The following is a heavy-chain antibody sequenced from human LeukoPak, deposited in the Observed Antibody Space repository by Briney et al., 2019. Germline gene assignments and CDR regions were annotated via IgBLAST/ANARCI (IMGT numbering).Heavy chain of an antibody. CDR3: ARLVAVAGVFDY. Sequence: PSETLSLTCTVSGGSTSSNNYYWAWIRQPPGQGLEWIGNIYYSGSTYYNPSLKSRVTISVDTSKSHFSLKLSSVTAADTAVYYCARLVAVAGVFDYWGQGTLVTVSS. CDR1: GGSTSSNNYY. CDR2: IYYSGST. V-gene: IGHV4-39*02. J-gene: IGHJ4*02. D-gene: IGHD6-19*01.